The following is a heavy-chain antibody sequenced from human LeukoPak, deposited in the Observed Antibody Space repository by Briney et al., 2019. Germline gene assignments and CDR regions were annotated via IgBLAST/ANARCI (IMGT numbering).Heavy chain of an antibody. Sequence: SETLSLTCTVSGGSISSYYWSWIRQPPGKGLEWIGYIYYSGSTNYNPSLKSRATISVDTSKNQFSLKLSSVTAADTAVYYCARGYYDSSGYSPGDYWGQGTLVTASS. J-gene: IGHJ4*02. CDR1: GGSISSYY. D-gene: IGHD3-22*01. CDR2: IYYSGST. CDR3: ARGYYDSSGYSPGDY. V-gene: IGHV4-59*01.